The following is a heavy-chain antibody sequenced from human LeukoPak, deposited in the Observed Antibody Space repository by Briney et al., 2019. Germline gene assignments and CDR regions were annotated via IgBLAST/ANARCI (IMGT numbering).Heavy chain of an antibody. Sequence: ASVKVSCKASGYTFTDYYMHWVRQAPGQGLEWMGWINPNSGGTNYAQKFQGRVTMTRDTSISTAYMELSRLRSDDTAVYYCAREDRSSSWSEYYFDYWGQGTLVTVSS. J-gene: IGHJ4*02. D-gene: IGHD6-13*01. CDR2: INPNSGGT. V-gene: IGHV1-2*02. CDR1: GYTFTDYY. CDR3: AREDRSSSWSEYYFDY.